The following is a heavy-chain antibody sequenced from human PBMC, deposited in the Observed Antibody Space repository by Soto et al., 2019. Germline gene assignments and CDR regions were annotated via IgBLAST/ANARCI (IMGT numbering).Heavy chain of an antibody. CDR1: GGSISSGGYY. CDR2: INHSGST. Sequence: PSETLSLTCTVSGGSISSGGYYWSWIRQHPGKGLEWIGEINHSGSTNYNPSLKSRVTISVDTSKNQFSLKLSSVTAADTAVYYCARSAHYYGSGSYSFDYWGQGTLVTVSS. D-gene: IGHD3-10*01. CDR3: ARSAHYYGSGSYSFDY. J-gene: IGHJ4*02. V-gene: IGHV4-39*07.